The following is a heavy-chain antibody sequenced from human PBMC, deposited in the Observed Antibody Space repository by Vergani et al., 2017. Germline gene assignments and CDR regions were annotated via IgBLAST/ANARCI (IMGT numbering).Heavy chain of an antibody. J-gene: IGHJ6*03. CDR2: INSDGDST. V-gene: IGHV3-74*01. Sequence: VQLVESGGGLVQPGGSLRLSCTASGFTFSNYWMQWVRQAPGKGLMWVSRINSDGDSTSYADSVKGRFTISRDNAKNTLYLQMDSLRAEDTAVYYCARXGWELLDYFYYDDVWGRGIAVAVSS. D-gene: IGHD1-26*01. CDR3: ARXGWELLDYFYYDDV. CDR1: GFTFSNYW.